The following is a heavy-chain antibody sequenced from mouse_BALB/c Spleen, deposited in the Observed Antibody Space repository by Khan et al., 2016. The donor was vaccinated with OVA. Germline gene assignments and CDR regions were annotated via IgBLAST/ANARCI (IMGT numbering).Heavy chain of an antibody. Sequence: VPLPQSGPGLVKPSQSLSLTCTVTGYSITSGYGWNWIRQFPGNKLEWMGYISYSGSTNYNPSLKSRISITRDTSKNQFFLQLNSVTTEDTATYYCARTARIKYWGQGTTLTVSS. V-gene: IGHV3-2*02. J-gene: IGHJ2*01. CDR3: ARTARIKY. CDR1: GYSITSGYG. D-gene: IGHD1-2*01. CDR2: ISYSGST.